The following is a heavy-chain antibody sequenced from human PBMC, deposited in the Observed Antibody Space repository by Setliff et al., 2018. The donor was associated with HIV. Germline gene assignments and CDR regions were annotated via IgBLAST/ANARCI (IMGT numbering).Heavy chain of an antibody. CDR3: ARHPGIATRSSDYFDY. Sequence: ASVKVSCKASGYTFTGYYMHWVRQAPGQGLEWMGWINPNSGGTNYAQTFQGRVTMTRDTSISTAYMELSRLRSDDTAVYYCARHPGIATRSSDYFDYWGQGTLVTVSS. D-gene: IGHD6-6*01. V-gene: IGHV1-2*02. J-gene: IGHJ4*02. CDR1: GYTFTGYY. CDR2: INPNSGGT.